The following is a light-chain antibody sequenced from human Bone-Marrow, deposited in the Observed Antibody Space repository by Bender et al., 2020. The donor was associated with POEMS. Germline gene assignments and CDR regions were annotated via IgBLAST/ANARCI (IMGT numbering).Light chain of an antibody. CDR3: QVWDASAQWV. Sequence: SFELTQPPSVSVAPGKTASITCGGNKIGRKSVHWYQQKPGQAPVLVVHDDSDRPSGIPDRLSGSNSGNTATLTISRVEAGDEADYYCQVWDASAQWVFGGGTKLTVL. CDR2: DDS. J-gene: IGLJ2*01. CDR1: KIGRKS. V-gene: IGLV3-21*03.